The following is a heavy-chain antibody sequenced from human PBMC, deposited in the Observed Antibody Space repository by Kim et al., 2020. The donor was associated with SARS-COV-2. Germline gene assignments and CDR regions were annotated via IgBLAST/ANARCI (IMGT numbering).Heavy chain of an antibody. J-gene: IGHJ6*02. D-gene: IGHD3-10*01. Sequence: GGSLRLSCVASGFTFGGRAMHWVRQAPGKGLEWVSGINGGHIDYADTVKGRFTISRDNVRNSFYLQMNSLTVEDTALYYCIKDFLPGGADVWGQGTTVTVS. CDR2: INGGHI. CDR1: GFTFGGRA. V-gene: IGHV3-9*01. CDR3: IKDFLPGGADV.